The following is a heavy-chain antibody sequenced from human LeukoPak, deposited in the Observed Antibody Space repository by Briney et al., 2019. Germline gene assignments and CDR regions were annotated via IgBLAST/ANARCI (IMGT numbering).Heavy chain of an antibody. V-gene: IGHV1-2*02. D-gene: IGHD3-10*01. CDR1: GYTFTGYY. CDR3: ASSITMVGGVMSY. Sequence: ASVKVSCKASGYTFTGYYMHWVRQAPGQGLEWMGWINPNSGGTNYAQKFQGRVTMTRDTTISTAYMELSRLRSDDTAVYCCASSITMVGGVMSYWGQGTLVTVSS. J-gene: IGHJ4*02. CDR2: INPNSGGT.